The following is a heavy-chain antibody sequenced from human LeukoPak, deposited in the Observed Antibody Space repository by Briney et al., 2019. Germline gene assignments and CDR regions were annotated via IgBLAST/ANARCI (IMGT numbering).Heavy chain of an antibody. J-gene: IGHJ4*02. V-gene: IGHV4-61*01. Sequence: SETLSLTCTVSGYSISSNYYWSWIRQPPGKGLEWIGYIYYSGSTNYNPSLKSRVTISVDTSKNQFSLKLSSVTAADTAVYYCARADATVVVTAPFDYWGQGTLVTVSS. CDR1: GYSISSNYY. CDR2: IYYSGST. CDR3: ARADATVVVTAPFDY. D-gene: IGHD2-21*02.